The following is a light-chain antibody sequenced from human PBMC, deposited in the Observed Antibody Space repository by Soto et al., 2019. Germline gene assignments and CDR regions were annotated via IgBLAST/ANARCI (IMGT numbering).Light chain of an antibody. CDR2: DAS. J-gene: IGKJ4*01. Sequence: EVVLTQSPATLSLSPGERATLSCRASQDINFYLAWYQQKPGQAPRLLIYDASNRATGIPARFSGSGSGTDFTLTISSLEPEDFAVYYCQQRLHWSLTFGGGTKVEIK. V-gene: IGKV3-11*01. CDR3: QQRLHWSLT. CDR1: QDINFY.